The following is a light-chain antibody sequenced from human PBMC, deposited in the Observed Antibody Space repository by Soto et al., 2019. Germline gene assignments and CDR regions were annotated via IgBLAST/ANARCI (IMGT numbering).Light chain of an antibody. CDR1: QSVSSSF. CDR2: GAS. V-gene: IGKV3-20*01. CDR3: QESRTSRGT. J-gene: IGKJ2*01. Sequence: IVLTQSPDTLSLSPGERATLSCRASQSVSSSFLAWYQQKPGQAPRLLIYGASSRASGIPDRFSGSGSGTHFTLTISRPEPEDISVYYCQESRTSRGTFGQGTKLEIK.